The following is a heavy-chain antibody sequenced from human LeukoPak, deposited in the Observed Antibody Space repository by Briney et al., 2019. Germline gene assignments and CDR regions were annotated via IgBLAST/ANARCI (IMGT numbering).Heavy chain of an antibody. J-gene: IGHJ4*02. CDR1: GGSFSGHY. D-gene: IGHD3-22*01. Sequence: SETLSLTCAVYGGSFSGHYWSWIRQPPGKGLEWIGEINDSGSTSRSPSLKSRVSISVDTSKNQFSLKLSSVTAADTAVYYCARVIDYDISGYYLGYWGQGNRVTVSS. V-gene: IGHV4-34*01. CDR2: INDSGST. CDR3: ARVIDYDISGYYLGY.